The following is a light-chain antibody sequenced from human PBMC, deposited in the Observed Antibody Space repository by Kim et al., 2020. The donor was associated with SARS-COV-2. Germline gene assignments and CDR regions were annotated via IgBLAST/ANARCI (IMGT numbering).Light chain of an antibody. CDR1: SSDVGGYNF. J-gene: IGLJ2*01. V-gene: IGLV2-14*03. CDR3: SSYRSSRNVA. Sequence: GQSITISCTGTSSDVGGYNFVSWYQQHPGKAPQLMIYDVTNRPSGVSNRFSGSKSGNTASLTISGLQAEDEADYYCSSYRSSRNVAFGGGTQLTVL. CDR2: DVT.